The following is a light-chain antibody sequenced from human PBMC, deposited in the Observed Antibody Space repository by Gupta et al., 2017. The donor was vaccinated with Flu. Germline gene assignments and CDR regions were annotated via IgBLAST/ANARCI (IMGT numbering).Light chain of an antibody. CDR2: GAS. J-gene: IGKJ1*01. V-gene: IGKV3-20*01. CDR1: QSVSSSY. CDR3: QQYGSSPRT. Sequence: EIVLTQSPGTLSLSPRERATLSCRASQSVSSSYLAWYQQKPGQASMLLIYGASSRATGIPDRFSGSGCGTDFTLTISRLEPEDFAVYYCQQYGSSPRTFGQGTKVEIK.